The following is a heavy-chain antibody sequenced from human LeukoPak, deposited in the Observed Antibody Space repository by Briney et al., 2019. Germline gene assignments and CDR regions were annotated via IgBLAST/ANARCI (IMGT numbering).Heavy chain of an antibody. D-gene: IGHD1-26*01. CDR3: AKDRADSYAFDI. Sequence: GGSLRLSCAASGFTFTSYVMSWVRQAPGKGLEWVSTISGSGVSVYYADSVKGRFTISRDNSKNTLYLQMNSLRGEDTAVYYCAKDRADSYAFDIWGQGTMVTVSS. V-gene: IGHV3-23*01. CDR2: ISGSGVSV. CDR1: GFTFTSYV. J-gene: IGHJ3*02.